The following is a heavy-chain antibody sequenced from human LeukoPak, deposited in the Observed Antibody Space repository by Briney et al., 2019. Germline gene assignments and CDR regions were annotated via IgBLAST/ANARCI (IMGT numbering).Heavy chain of an antibody. J-gene: IGHJ3*02. CDR1: GYTFTSYA. CDR3: AAGILTGSDAFDI. CDR2: INAGNGNT. Sequence: ASVKVSCKASGYTFTSYAMLWVRQAPGQRLEWMGWINAGNGNTKYSQKFQGRVTITRDTSASTAYMELSSLRSEDTAVYYCAAGILTGSDAFDIWGQGTMVTVSS. D-gene: IGHD3-9*01. V-gene: IGHV1-3*01.